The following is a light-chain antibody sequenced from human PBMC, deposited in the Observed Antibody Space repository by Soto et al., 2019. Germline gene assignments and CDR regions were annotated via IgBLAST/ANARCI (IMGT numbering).Light chain of an antibody. CDR2: GAS. Sequence: EIVMTQSPATLSVSPGERATLSCRATQSILRNLAWYQHKPGQPPRLLIYGASTRATGIPGRFSGSGSGTDFTLTITGLEPEDFAVFYCQQYGSSEIIFGQGTRLEI. CDR1: QSILRN. J-gene: IGKJ5*01. CDR3: QQYGSSEII. V-gene: IGKV3-15*01.